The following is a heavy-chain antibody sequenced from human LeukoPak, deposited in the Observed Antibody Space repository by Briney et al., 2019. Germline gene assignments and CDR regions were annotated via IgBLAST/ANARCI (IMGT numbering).Heavy chain of an antibody. V-gene: IGHV4-59*01. D-gene: IGHD3-22*01. CDR1: GGSISSYY. Sequence: SETLSLTCTVSGGSISSYYWSWIRQPPGKGLEWIGYIYYSGSTNYNPSLKSRVTISVDTSKNQFSLKLSSVTAADTAVYYCARESHKPHYYDSSGYYYADSWGQGTLVTVSS. CDR3: ARESHKPHYYDSSGYYYADS. J-gene: IGHJ4*02. CDR2: IYYSGST.